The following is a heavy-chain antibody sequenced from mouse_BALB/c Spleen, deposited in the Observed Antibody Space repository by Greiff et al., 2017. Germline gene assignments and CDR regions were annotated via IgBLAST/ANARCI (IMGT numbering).Heavy chain of an antibody. V-gene: IGHV2-9-2*01. J-gene: IGHJ4*01. Sequence: LVESGPGLVAPSQSLSITCTVSGFSLTSYDISWIRQPPGKGLEWLGVIWTGGGTNYNSAFMSRLSISKDNSKSQVFLKMNSLQTDDTAIYYCVRVKYGNLYAMDYWGQGTSVTVSS. CDR2: IWTGGGT. CDR1: GFSLTSYD. D-gene: IGHD2-10*02. CDR3: VRVKYGNLYAMDY.